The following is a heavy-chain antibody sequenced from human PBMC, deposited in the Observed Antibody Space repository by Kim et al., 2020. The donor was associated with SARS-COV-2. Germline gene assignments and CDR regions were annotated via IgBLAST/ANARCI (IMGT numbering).Heavy chain of an antibody. CDR3: ARRGAVDTAMVTGGHDAFDI. V-gene: IGHV3-30*01. Sequence: RFTISRDNSKNTLYLQMNSLRAEDTAVYYCARRGAVDTAMVTGGHDAFDIWGQGTMVTVSS. D-gene: IGHD5-18*01. J-gene: IGHJ3*02.